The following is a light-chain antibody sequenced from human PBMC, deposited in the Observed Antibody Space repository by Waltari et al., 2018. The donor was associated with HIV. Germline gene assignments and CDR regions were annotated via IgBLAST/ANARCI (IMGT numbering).Light chain of an antibody. CDR2: GAS. CDR3: QQYDTSPLT. V-gene: IGKV3-20*01. J-gene: IGKJ4*01. Sequence: EIVLTQSPGTLSLSPGERAILSCRATQSVSSSYLAWYQQKPGQAPRLLIHGASNRATGIADRFRASGSGTDFTLTISRLEPEDFAVYYCQQYDTSPLTFGGGTKLEIK. CDR1: QSVSSSY.